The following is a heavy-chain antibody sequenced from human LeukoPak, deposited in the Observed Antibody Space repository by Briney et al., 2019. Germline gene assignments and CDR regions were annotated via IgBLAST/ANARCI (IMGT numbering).Heavy chain of an antibody. CDR2: ISSRSTYI. D-gene: IGHD2-21*02. V-gene: IGHV3-21*01. CDR1: GFTFSTYT. CDR3: ARAPPYCGGDCSDWYFDL. J-gene: IGHJ2*01. Sequence: PGGSLRLSCVASGFTFSTYTMNWVRQAPGKGLEWVSSISSRSTYIYYAGSVKGRFTISRDNAKNSLYLQMKSLRAEDTAVYYCARAPPYCGGDCSDWYFDLWGRGTLDTVSS.